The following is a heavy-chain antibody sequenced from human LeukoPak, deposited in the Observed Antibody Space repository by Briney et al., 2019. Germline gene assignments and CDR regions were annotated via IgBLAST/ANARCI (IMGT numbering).Heavy chain of an antibody. CDR1: GYTFSNYY. J-gene: IGHJ1*01. V-gene: IGHV1-46*01. CDR3: ARDHFDSSGYHYLLGYFEH. CDR2: IKPSGGGT. D-gene: IGHD3-22*01. Sequence: ASLKVSCKASGYTFSNYYVHWVRQAPGQGLEWMGIIKPSGGGTSYALKFQGRVTLTRDTSTSTAYMELSSLRSEDTAVYYCARDHFDSSGYHYLLGYFEHWGQGTLVTVSS.